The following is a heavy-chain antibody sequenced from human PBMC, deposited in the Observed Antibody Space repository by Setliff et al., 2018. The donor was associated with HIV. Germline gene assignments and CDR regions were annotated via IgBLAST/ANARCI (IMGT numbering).Heavy chain of an antibody. V-gene: IGHV1-24*01. J-gene: IGHJ5*02. D-gene: IGHD1-1*01. CDR3: ARDAGTGGPGRWVDP. CDR1: GYTLNELS. Sequence: ASVKVSCKVSGYTLNELSIHWVRQAPGEGLEWVGGFDRQHGGTVYAQKFQGRVRMAEDTSTDTAYMELRSLKYDDTAVYYCARDAGTGGPGRWVDPWGQGTMVTVSS. CDR2: FDRQHGGT.